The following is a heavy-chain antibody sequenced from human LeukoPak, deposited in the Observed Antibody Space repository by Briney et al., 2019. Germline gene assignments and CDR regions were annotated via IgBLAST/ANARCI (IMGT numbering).Heavy chain of an antibody. Sequence: SETLSLTCTVSGGSISSSTYYWGWIRQPPGKGLEWIGSIYYSGSTYYSPSLKSRLTISIDTSKNQFSLKVSSVTAADTAVYYCARSSRTTVTTGWFDPWGQGTLVTVSS. D-gene: IGHD4-17*01. J-gene: IGHJ5*02. CDR2: IYYSGST. V-gene: IGHV4-39*07. CDR3: ARSSRTTVTTGWFDP. CDR1: GGSISSSTYY.